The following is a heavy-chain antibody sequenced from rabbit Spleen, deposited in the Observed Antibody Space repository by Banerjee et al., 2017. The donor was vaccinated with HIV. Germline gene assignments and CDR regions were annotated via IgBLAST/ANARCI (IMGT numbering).Heavy chain of an antibody. D-gene: IGHD1-1*01. J-gene: IGHJ6*01. Sequence: QSLEESGGDLVKPGASLTLTCTASGFSFSSSYYMCWVRQAPGKGLEYIACIYADSSGSTVYASWAKGRFTISKTSSTTVTLQLNSLSAADTATYFCARDSSSSFSSYGMDLWGPGTLVTVS. CDR1: GFSFSSSYY. CDR3: ARDSSSSFSSYGMDL. CDR2: IYADSSGST. V-gene: IGHV1S40*01.